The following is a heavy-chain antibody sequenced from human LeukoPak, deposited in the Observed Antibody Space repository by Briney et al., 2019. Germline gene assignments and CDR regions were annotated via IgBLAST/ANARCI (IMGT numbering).Heavy chain of an antibody. Sequence: HPGGSLRLSCAASGFTFSSYAMHWVRQAPGKGLEYVSAISSNGGSTYYANSVKGRFTISRDNSKNTLYLQMGSLRAEDMAVYYCARDFVAEGRGWFDPWGQGTLVTVSS. CDR1: GFTFSSYA. CDR2: ISSNGGST. D-gene: IGHD2-15*01. CDR3: ARDFVAEGRGWFDP. V-gene: IGHV3-64*01. J-gene: IGHJ5*02.